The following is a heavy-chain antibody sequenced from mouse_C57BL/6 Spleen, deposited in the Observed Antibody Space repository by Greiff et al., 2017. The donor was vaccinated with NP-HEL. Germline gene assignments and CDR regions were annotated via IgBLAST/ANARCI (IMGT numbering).Heavy chain of an antibody. Sequence: VPLKESGGDLVKPGGSLKLSCAASGFTFSSSGMSLVRQTPDKRLEWVATISSGGSYTYYPDSVKGRFTISRDNAKNTLYLQMSSLKSEDTAMYYCARHRIYYDYDDLAWFAYWGQGTLVTVSA. CDR1: GFTFSSSG. J-gene: IGHJ3*01. CDR2: ISSGGSYT. V-gene: IGHV5-6*01. D-gene: IGHD2-4*01. CDR3: ARHRIYYDYDDLAWFAY.